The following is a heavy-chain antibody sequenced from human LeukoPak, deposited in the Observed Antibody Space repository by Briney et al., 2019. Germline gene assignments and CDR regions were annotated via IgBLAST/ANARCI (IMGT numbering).Heavy chain of an antibody. CDR1: GFIFSDSA. Sequence: GGSLRLSCAASGFIFSDSAIHWVRQASGKGLEWVGRIRSKDNNYATAYAASMKGRFTISRDKSKTTAYLQMNSLKTEDTAVYYCTRASLPNAFDIWGQGTMVTVSS. CDR3: TRASLPNAFDI. D-gene: IGHD2-2*01. J-gene: IGHJ3*02. V-gene: IGHV3-73*01. CDR2: IRSKDNNYAT.